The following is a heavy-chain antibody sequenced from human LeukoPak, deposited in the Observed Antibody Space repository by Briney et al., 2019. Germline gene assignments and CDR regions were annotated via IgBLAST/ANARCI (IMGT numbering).Heavy chain of an antibody. D-gene: IGHD6-19*01. J-gene: IGHJ4*02. CDR2: ISAYNDNT. CDR1: GYTFTSYG. CDR3: ARDPPGYSSGWYGYYFDY. V-gene: IGHV1-18*01. Sequence: ASVKVSCKASGYTFTSYGISWVRQAPGQGLEWMGWISAYNDNTNYAQKLQGRVTMTTDTSTSTAYMELRSLRSDDTAVYYCARDPPGYSSGWYGYYFDYWGQGTLVTVSS.